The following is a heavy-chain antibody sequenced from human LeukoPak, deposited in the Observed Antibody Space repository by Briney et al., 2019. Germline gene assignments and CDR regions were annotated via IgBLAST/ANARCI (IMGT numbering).Heavy chain of an antibody. D-gene: IGHD4-11*01. CDR3: ARDLPYYSNSLYCYHMDV. Sequence: SETLSLTCTVSGGSISSYYWSWIRQPPGKGLEWIGYIYYSGSTNYNPSLKSRVTISVDTSKNQFSLKLSTVTAADTAVYYCARDLPYYSNSLYCYHMDVWGKGTTVTVSS. V-gene: IGHV4-59*01. CDR1: GGSISSYY. CDR2: IYYSGST. J-gene: IGHJ6*03.